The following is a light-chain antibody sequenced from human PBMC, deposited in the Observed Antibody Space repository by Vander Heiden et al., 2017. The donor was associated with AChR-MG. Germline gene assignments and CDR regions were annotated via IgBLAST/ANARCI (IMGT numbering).Light chain of an antibody. CDR3: QQENIWPWT. CDR1: QTFRSH. V-gene: IGKV3-15*01. Sequence: EVVMTQSRATLSVSLGEIATVSCRASQTFRSHLAWYQPKPGQAPRLLLYGASTRDTGVPARFSGGGSGTEFTLTISSLQSENFAVYYCQQENIWPWTFVQGTKVEIK. J-gene: IGKJ1*01. CDR2: GAS.